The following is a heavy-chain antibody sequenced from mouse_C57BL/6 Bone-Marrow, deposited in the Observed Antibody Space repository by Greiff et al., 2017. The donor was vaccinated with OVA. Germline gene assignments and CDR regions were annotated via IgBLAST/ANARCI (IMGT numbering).Heavy chain of an antibody. CDR1: GYTFTSYW. Sequence: VQLKESGTVLARPGASVKMSCKTSGYTFTSYWMHWVNQRPGTGLEWIGAIYPGNSDTSSNQKFKGKAKLTAVTTASTAYMELSSRTKEDSAVYDCTRDVLLLRCYAMDYWGQGTSVTVSS. CDR2: IYPGNSDT. D-gene: IGHD1-1*01. V-gene: IGHV1-5*01. CDR3: TRDVLLLRCYAMDY. J-gene: IGHJ4*01.